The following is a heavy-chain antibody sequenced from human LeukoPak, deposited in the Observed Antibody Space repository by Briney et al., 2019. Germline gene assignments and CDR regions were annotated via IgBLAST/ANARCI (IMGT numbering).Heavy chain of an antibody. CDR2: IYYSGST. CDR1: GGSISSSSYY. CDR3: ARSSPGYDFWSGPNWFDP. Sequence: SETLSLTCTVSGGSISSSSYYWGWIRQPPGKGLEWIGCIYYSGSTYYNPSLKSRVTISVDTSKNQFSLKLSSVTAADTAVYYCARSSPGYDFWSGPNWFDPWGQGTLVTVSS. J-gene: IGHJ5*02. V-gene: IGHV4-39*01. D-gene: IGHD3-3*01.